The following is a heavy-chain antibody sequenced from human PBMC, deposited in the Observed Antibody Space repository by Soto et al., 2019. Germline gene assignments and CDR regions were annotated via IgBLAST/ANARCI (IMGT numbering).Heavy chain of an antibody. CDR1: GGSISSSSYY. V-gene: IGHV4-39*01. J-gene: IGHJ4*02. D-gene: IGHD1-26*01. Sequence: PSETLXLTCTVSGGSISSSSYYWGWIRQPPGKGLEWIGNIYYSGSTYYNPSLKSRVTISVDTSKNQFSLKLSSVTAADTAVYYCARRSAGTIYDXWGQGTLVTVSS. CDR3: ARRSAGTIYDX. CDR2: IYYSGST.